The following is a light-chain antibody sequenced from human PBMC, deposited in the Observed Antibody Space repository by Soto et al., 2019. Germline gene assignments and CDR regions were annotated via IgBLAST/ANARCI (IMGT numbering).Light chain of an antibody. CDR1: SSDVGGYDY. CDR3: YSYAGSFYV. V-gene: IGLV2-11*01. Sequence: QSALTQPRSVSGSPGQSVTISCTGTSSDVGGYDYVSWYQQHPDKAPKLMIYDVSKRPPGVPDRFSGSKSGNTASLTISGLQAEDEADYYCYSYAGSFYVLGDGTKLTVL. CDR2: DVS. J-gene: IGLJ1*01.